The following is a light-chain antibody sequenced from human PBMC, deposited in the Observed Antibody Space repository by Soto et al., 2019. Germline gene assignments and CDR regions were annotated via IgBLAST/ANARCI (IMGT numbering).Light chain of an antibody. J-gene: IGKJ3*01. V-gene: IGKV3-11*01. CDR1: QSVSSY. Sequence: EIVLTQSPATLSLSPWEGATLSCRASQSVSSYLAWYQQKPGQAPRLLIYDVSNRATGIPARFSGSGSGTDFTLTISSLEPEDFAVYYCQQRSNWPRFTFGPGTKVDIK. CDR2: DVS. CDR3: QQRSNWPRFT.